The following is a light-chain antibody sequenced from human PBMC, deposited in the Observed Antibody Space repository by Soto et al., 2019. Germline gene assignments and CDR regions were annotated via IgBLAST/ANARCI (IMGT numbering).Light chain of an antibody. CDR2: KAS. J-gene: IGKJ1*01. Sequence: DIQMTQSPSTLSASVGDRVTITCRASQSISSWLAWYQQKPGKAPKLLIYKASSLESGVPSRFSGSGSGTEFTLIISSLQPDDFATYYCQQYNSYSFGQGTKVDIK. CDR3: QQYNSYS. V-gene: IGKV1-5*03. CDR1: QSISSW.